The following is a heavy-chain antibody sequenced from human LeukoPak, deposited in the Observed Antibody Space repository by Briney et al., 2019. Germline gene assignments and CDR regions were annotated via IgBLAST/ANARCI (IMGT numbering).Heavy chain of an antibody. Sequence: PSETLSLTCTVSGGSISSSSYYWGWIRQPPGKGLEWIGRIYYSGSTYYNPSLKSRVTISVDTSKNQFSLKLSSVTAADTAVYYCARQTIFEGYIPRFDYWGQGTLVTVSS. V-gene: IGHV4-39*01. D-gene: IGHD3-3*01. CDR1: GGSISSSSYY. CDR2: IYYSGST. J-gene: IGHJ4*02. CDR3: ARQTIFEGYIPRFDY.